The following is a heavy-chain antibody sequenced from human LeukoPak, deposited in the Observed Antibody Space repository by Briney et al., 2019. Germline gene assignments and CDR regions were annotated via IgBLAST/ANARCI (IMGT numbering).Heavy chain of an antibody. CDR2: IIPILGTA. CDR3: ARAPYSSPPPDYYYYGMDV. V-gene: IGHV1-69*13. CDR1: GGTFSSYA. J-gene: IGHJ6*02. D-gene: IGHD6-13*01. Sequence: ASVKVSCKASGGTFSSYAFTWVRQAPGQGLEWMGGIIPILGTANYAQKFQGRVTITADESTSTTYMELSSLRSEDTAVYYCARAPYSSPPPDYYYYGMDVWGQGTTVTVSS.